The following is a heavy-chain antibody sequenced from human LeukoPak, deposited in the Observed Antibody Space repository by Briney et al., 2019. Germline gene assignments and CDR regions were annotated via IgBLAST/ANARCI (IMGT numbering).Heavy chain of an antibody. V-gene: IGHV1-69*01. J-gene: IGHJ3*02. Sequence: SVKVSCKASGGTFSSYTISWVRQAPGQGLEWMGGIIPIFGIANYAQKFQGRVTITADESTSTAYMELSSLRFEDTAVYYCARVYCSSTSCYTAFDIWGQGTMVTVSS. D-gene: IGHD2-2*02. CDR2: IIPIFGIA. CDR3: ARVYCSSTSCYTAFDI. CDR1: GGTFSSYT.